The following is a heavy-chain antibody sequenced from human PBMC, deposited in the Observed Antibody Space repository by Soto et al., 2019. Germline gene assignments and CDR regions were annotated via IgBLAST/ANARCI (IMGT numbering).Heavy chain of an antibody. V-gene: IGHV1-69*01. J-gene: IGHJ6*02. D-gene: IGHD2-2*02. CDR1: GGTFSSYA. Sequence: QVQLVQSGAEVKKPGSSVKVSCKASGGTFSSYAISWVRQAPGQGLEWMGGIIPILGTANYAQKFQGRVTLTADESTSTDYGELSSLRAEDTAVYYCAGVGGGSEDIVGVPADIRPGYYYDMDVWGLGTTVTVSS. CDR2: IIPILGTA. CDR3: AGVGGGSEDIVGVPADIRPGYYYDMDV.